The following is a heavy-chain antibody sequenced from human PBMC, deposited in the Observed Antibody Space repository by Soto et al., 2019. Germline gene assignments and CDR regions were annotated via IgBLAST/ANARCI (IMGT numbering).Heavy chain of an antibody. J-gene: IGHJ4*02. V-gene: IGHV3-53*04. CDR1: GFTVTTNY. Sequence: EVQVVESGGGLVQPGGSLRLSCVASGFTVTTNYMSWVRQAPGKGLEWLSSIYRGGSTYYADSVKDRFTMSRHNSKNTLYLQLNSLRAEDTAVYYCARHISGYDPYFDYWGQGTLVTVSS. CDR3: ARHISGYDPYFDY. D-gene: IGHD5-12*01. CDR2: IYRGGST.